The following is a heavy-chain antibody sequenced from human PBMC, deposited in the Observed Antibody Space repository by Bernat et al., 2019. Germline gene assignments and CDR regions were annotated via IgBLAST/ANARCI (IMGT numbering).Heavy chain of an antibody. D-gene: IGHD2-2*01. CDR1: GFTFSSNY. CDR3: ARLDCSSTTCYDN. CDR2: INGDGGGT. Sequence: EVQLVESGGGLIQPGGSLTLSCVASGFTFSSNYMYWVRQAPGKGLMCVSRINGDGGGTYYADSVKGRFTVSRDNAKNTLYLQMDNLRAEDTAIYYCARLDCSSTTCYDNWGQGTLVTVSS. J-gene: IGHJ4*02. V-gene: IGHV3-74*01.